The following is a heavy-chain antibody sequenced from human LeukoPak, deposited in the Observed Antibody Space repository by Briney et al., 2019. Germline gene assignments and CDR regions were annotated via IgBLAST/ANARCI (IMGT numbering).Heavy chain of an antibody. Sequence: PGRSLRLSCAASGITFSSFGMHWVRQAPGKGLEWVAGISNDGSNNYYAESANGRFTISRDNSKNTLYLVVNTLRGEDTAVYYCAKEMGSRSSLFYFDYWGQGTLLTVSS. J-gene: IGHJ4*01. CDR1: GITFSSFG. V-gene: IGHV3-30*18. D-gene: IGHD3-10*01. CDR3: AKEMGSRSSLFYFDY. CDR2: ISNDGSNN.